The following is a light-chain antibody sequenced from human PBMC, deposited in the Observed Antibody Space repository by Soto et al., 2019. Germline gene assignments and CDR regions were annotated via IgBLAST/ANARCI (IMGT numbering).Light chain of an antibody. Sequence: AIQVTQSPSSLSASVGERVTITCRASQDIRGALAWYQQKPGKAPKLLIYAVSTLESGVPSRFSGSGSGTEFTLTITSLQPEDFGTYYCQQFNSYPITFGHGTRLEIK. CDR2: AVS. CDR1: QDIRGA. CDR3: QQFNSYPIT. V-gene: IGKV1-13*02. J-gene: IGKJ5*01.